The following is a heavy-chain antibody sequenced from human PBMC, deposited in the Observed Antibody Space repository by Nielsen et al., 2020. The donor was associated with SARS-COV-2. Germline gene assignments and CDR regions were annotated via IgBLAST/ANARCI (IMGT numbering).Heavy chain of an antibody. Sequence: GGSLRLSCAASGFTFSSYAMHWVRQAPGKGLEWVAVISYDGSNKYYADSVKGRFTISRDNSKNTLYLQMNSLRAEDTAVYYCAKESYHGFGYFQHWGQGTLVTVSS. V-gene: IGHV3-30*04. CDR1: GFTFSSYA. J-gene: IGHJ1*01. D-gene: IGHD1-26*01. CDR2: ISYDGSNK. CDR3: AKESYHGFGYFQH.